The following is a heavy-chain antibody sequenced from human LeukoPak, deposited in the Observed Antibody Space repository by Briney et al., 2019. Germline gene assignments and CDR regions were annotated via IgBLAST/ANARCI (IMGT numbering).Heavy chain of an antibody. D-gene: IGHD2-21*02. CDR3: ARALIAYCGGDCYGDAFDI. CDR1: GGSISSGGYY. J-gene: IGHJ3*02. CDR2: IYHSGST. Sequence: PSETLSLTCTVSGGSISSGGYYWSWIRQPPGKGLEWIGYIYHSGSTYYNPSLKSRVTISVDRSKNQFSLKLSSVTAADTAVYYCARALIAYCGGDCYGDAFDIWGQGTMVTVSS. V-gene: IGHV4-30-2*01.